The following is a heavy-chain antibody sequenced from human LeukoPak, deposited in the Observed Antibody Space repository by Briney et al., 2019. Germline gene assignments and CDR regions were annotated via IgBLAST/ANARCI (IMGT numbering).Heavy chain of an antibody. CDR1: GYTFTGYY. CDR2: INPNSGGT. J-gene: IGHJ4*02. D-gene: IGHD6-19*01. V-gene: IGHV1-2*04. CDR3: ARTGYSSGWYGFDY. Sequence: GASVTVSCTASGYTFTGYYMHWVRQAPGQGLEWMGWINPNSGGTNYAQKFQGWVTMTRDTSISTAYMELSRLRSDDTAVYYCARTGYSSGWYGFDYWGQGTLVTVSS.